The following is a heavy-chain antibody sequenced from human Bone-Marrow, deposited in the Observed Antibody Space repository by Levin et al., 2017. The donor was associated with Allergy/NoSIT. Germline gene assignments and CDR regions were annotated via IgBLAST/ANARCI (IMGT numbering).Heavy chain of an antibody. CDR1: GFTFSSYD. D-gene: IGHD6-13*01. Sequence: LSLTCAASGFTFSSYDMHWVRQATGKGLEWVSAIGTAGDTYYPGSVKGRFTISRENAKNSLYLQMNSLRAGDTAVYYCARDQTPPEHTGYSSSWYSGDADYWGQGTLVTVSS. J-gene: IGHJ4*02. CDR2: IGTAGDT. V-gene: IGHV3-13*01. CDR3: ARDQTPPEHTGYSSSWYSGDADY.